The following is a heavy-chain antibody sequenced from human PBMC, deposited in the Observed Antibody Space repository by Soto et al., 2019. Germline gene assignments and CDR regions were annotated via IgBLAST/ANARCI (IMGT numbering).Heavy chain of an antibody. D-gene: IGHD3-10*01. CDR3: ARNYYGSGSYWGPTTDSYYYGMDV. Sequence: PGESLKISCKGSGYSFTSYWIGWVRQMPGKGLEWMGIIYPGDSDTRYSPSFQGQVTISADKSISTAYLQWSSLKASDTAMYYCARNYYGSGSYWGPTTDSYYYGMDVWGQGTTVTVSS. J-gene: IGHJ6*02. CDR1: GYSFTSYW. V-gene: IGHV5-51*01. CDR2: IYPGDSDT.